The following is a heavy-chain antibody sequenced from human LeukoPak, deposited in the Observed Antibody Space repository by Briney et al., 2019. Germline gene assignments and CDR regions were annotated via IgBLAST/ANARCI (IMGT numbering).Heavy chain of an antibody. V-gene: IGHV3-21*01. Sequence: PGGPLRLSCAATGFTFSNYSMNWVRQAPGKGLEWVSSISSSSNYIYYADSVKGRFTISRDNSKNTLYLQMNSLRAGDTAVYYCARVYSGSYGSSREFDYWGQGTLVTVSS. D-gene: IGHD1-26*01. CDR1: GFTFSNYS. CDR3: ARVYSGSYGSSREFDY. J-gene: IGHJ4*02. CDR2: ISSSSNYI.